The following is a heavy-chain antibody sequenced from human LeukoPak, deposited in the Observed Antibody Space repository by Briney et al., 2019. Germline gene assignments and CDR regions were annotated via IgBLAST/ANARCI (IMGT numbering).Heavy chain of an antibody. CDR1: GGTFSSYT. Sequence: SVKVSCKASGGTFSSYTISWVRQAPGQGLEWMGRIIPILGIANYAQKFQGRVTITADKSTSTAYMELSSLRSGDTAVYYCARGGYYDSSGYLDAFDIWGQGTMVTVSS. J-gene: IGHJ3*02. D-gene: IGHD3-22*01. CDR2: IIPILGIA. V-gene: IGHV1-69*02. CDR3: ARGGYYDSSGYLDAFDI.